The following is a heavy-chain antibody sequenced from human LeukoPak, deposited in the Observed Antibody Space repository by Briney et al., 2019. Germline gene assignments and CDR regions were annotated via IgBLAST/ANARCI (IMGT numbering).Heavy chain of an antibody. V-gene: IGHV3-23*01. CDR3: AKGSGQFWSGYPPEFDY. CDR1: GFTFSSYA. CDR2: ISGSGGST. D-gene: IGHD3-3*02. Sequence: GGSLRLSCAASGFTFSSYAMGWVRQAPGKGLEWVSAISGSGGSTYYADSVKGRFTISRDNSKNTLYLQMNSLRAEDTAVYYCAKGSGQFWSGYPPEFDYWGQGTLVTVSS. J-gene: IGHJ4*02.